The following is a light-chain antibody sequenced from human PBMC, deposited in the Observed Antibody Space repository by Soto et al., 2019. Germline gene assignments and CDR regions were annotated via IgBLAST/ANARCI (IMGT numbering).Light chain of an antibody. CDR3: HQYGISPPRT. CDR2: GAS. J-gene: IGKJ1*01. Sequence: EIVLTQSPGILSLSPGERATLSCGASQSVSSNYLAWYQQKPGQAPRLLIYGASSRATGIPDRFSGSGSGTDFTLTIGRLEPEDFAVYYCHQYGISPPRTFGQGTKVDI. CDR1: QSVSSNY. V-gene: IGKV3-20*01.